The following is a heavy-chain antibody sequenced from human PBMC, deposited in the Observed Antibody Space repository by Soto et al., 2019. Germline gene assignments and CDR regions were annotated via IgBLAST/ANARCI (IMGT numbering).Heavy chain of an antibody. J-gene: IGHJ3*02. Sequence: QVQLQQWGAGLLKPSETLSLTCAVYGGSFSGYYWSWIRQPPGKGLEWIGEINHSGSTNYNPSLKSRVTISVDTSKNQFSLKLSSVTAADTAVYYCARSGVVGAATIAFDIWGQGTMVTVSS. CDR1: GGSFSGYY. V-gene: IGHV4-34*01. CDR3: ARSGVVGAATIAFDI. CDR2: INHSGST. D-gene: IGHD2-15*01.